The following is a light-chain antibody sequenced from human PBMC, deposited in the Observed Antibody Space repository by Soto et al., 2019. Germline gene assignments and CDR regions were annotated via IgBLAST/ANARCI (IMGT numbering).Light chain of an antibody. CDR1: SSDVGGYNY. J-gene: IGLJ1*01. CDR2: AVS. V-gene: IGLV2-14*01. Sequence: QSVLTQPASVSGSPGQLVTISCTGTSSDVGGYNYVSWYQQHPGKAPKLMIYAVSNRPSGVSNRFSGSKFGNTATLTISGLQAEDEADYSCCSYTVSGTYVFGTGTKVTVL. CDR3: CSYTVSGTYV.